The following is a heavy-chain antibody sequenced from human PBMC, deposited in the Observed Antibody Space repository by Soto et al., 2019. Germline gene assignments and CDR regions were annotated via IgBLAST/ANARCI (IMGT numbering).Heavy chain of an antibody. CDR1: GFSFSEFY. J-gene: IGHJ3*01. V-gene: IGHV3-11*05. Sequence: QVQLVESGGGLVKPGGSLRLSCEASGFSFSEFYMSWIRQAPGEGPEWLSYINPTSCYKHYAGSVKGRFTISRDKAKNSLFLEMNSLRVEDTAVYYCARERSGSYSRSDAFDVWGHGTTVTVSS. CDR2: INPTSCYK. D-gene: IGHD1-26*01. CDR3: ARERSGSYSRSDAFDV.